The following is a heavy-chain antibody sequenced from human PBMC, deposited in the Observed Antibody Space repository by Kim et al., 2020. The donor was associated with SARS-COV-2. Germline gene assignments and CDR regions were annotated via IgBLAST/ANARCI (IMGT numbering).Heavy chain of an antibody. D-gene: IGHD6-13*01. CDR3: ARDKVLEQQLWISDY. CDR2: TYYRSKWYN. J-gene: IGHJ4*02. CDR1: GDSVSSNSAA. Sequence: SQTLSLTCAISGDSVSSNSAAWHWLRQSPSRGLEWLGRTYYRSKWYNDYAVSVKSRITINPDTSKNQFSLQLNSVTPEDTAVYYCARDKVLEQQLWISDYWGQGTLVTVSS. V-gene: IGHV6-1*01.